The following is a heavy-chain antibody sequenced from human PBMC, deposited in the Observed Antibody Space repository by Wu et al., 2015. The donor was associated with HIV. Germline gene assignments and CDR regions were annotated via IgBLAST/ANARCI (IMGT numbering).Heavy chain of an antibody. J-gene: IGHJ6*03. CDR1: GYTFTDYY. CDR3: ARDWQFHVIFDDYYIDV. CDR2: INGNNGDT. D-gene: IGHD3-3*02. V-gene: IGHV1-2*02. Sequence: QEQLVQSGAEMKRPGASVRVSCKASGYTFTDYYMHWMRQAPGQGLEWMAWINGNNGDTNYAQRFQGRITMTRDTSINTAYMVLTSLKSNDTALYFCARDWQFHVIFDDYYIDVWGEGTTVIVSS.